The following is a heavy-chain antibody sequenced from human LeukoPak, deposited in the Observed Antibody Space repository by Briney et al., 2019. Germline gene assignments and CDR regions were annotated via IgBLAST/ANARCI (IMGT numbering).Heavy chain of an antibody. Sequence: SETLSLTCAVSGGSINSGGYSWSWIRQPPGKGLEWIGYIYYSGTTYYNPSLKSRVTISVDTSKNQFSLKLSSVTAADTAVYYCARDLTGFGCSGGSCYGAFDIWGQGTMVTVSS. CDR3: ARDLTGFGCSGGSCYGAFDI. CDR2: IYYSGTT. J-gene: IGHJ3*02. V-gene: IGHV4-30-4*07. D-gene: IGHD2-15*01. CDR1: GGSINSGGYS.